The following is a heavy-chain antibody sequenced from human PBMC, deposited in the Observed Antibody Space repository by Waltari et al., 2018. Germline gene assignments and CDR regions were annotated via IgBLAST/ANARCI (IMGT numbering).Heavy chain of an antibody. CDR1: GGSFSGYY. J-gene: IGHJ4*02. V-gene: IGHV4-34*01. D-gene: IGHD2-2*01. CDR2: INHSGST. Sequence: QVQLQQWGAGLLKPSETLSLTCAVYGGSFSGYYWSWIRQPPGKGLEWIGEINHSGSTNYNPSLKSRVTISVDTSKNQFSLKLSFVTAADTAVYYCARGSAYCSSTSCYGSLFDYWGQGTLVTVSS. CDR3: ARGSAYCSSTSCYGSLFDY.